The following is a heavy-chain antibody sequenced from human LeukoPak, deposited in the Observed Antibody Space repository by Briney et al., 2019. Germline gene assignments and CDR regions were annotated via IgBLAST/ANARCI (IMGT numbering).Heavy chain of an antibody. CDR3: ASCTVGATSWFDP. CDR1: GGSISSYY. CDR2: IYYSGST. Sequence: SETLSLTCTVSGGSISSYYWSWIRQPPGKGLEWIGYIYYSGSTNYNPSLKSRVTISVDTSKNQFSLKLSSVTAADTAVYYCASCTVGATSWFDPWGQGTLVTVSS. V-gene: IGHV4-59*08. J-gene: IGHJ5*02. D-gene: IGHD1-26*01.